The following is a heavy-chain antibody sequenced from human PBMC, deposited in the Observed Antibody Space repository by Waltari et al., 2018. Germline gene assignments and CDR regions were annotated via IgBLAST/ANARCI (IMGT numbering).Heavy chain of an antibody. V-gene: IGHV3-30-3*01. CDR1: GFPFSSYA. J-gene: IGHJ4*02. D-gene: IGHD4-17*01. CDR2: ISYDGSNK. CDR3: ARDLYGDRYFDY. Sequence: QVQLVESGGGVVQPGRSLRLSCAASGFPFSSYAMHWVRQAPGKGLEWVAVISYDGSNKYYADSVKGRFTISRDNSKNTLYLQMNSLRAEDTAVYYCARDLYGDRYFDYWGQGTLVTVSS.